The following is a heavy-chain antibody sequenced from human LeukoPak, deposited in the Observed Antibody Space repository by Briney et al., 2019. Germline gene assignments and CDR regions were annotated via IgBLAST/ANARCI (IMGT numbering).Heavy chain of an antibody. J-gene: IGHJ4*02. D-gene: IGHD2-2*01. CDR3: ARDLYCSDTSCYEVFDY. CDR2: INAGNGNT. V-gene: IGHV1-3*01. Sequence: ASVKVSCKASGYTFTSYAVHWVRQAPGQRLEWMGWINAGNGNTKYSQKFQGRVTITRDTSASTAYMELSSLRSEDTAVYYCARDLYCSDTSCYEVFDYWGQGTLVTVSS. CDR1: GYTFTSYA.